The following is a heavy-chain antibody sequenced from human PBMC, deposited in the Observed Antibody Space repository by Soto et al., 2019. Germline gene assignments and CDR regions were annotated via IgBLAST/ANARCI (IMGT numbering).Heavy chain of an antibody. J-gene: IGHJ3*02. CDR1: GFTFGSYW. D-gene: IGHD2-8*01. V-gene: IGHV3-7*05. CDR3: ARDVSPGNSPLYLEAVDI. Sequence: EAQLVESGGGLVQPGGSLRLSCEASGFTFGSYWMTWVRQAPGKGLEWVANIKRDGSEKSYLDSVRGRFTISRDNVGNSLALQMNSLRVEDTALYYCARDVSPGNSPLYLEAVDIWGQGTMVTVSS. CDR2: IKRDGSEK.